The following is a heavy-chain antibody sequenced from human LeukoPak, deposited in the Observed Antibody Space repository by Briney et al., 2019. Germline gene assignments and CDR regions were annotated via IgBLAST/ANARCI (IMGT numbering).Heavy chain of an antibody. J-gene: IGHJ4*02. CDR2: INHSGST. CDR1: GGSFSDYY. V-gene: IGHV4-34*01. CDR3: ASRKLGNDY. D-gene: IGHD7-27*01. Sequence: PSETLSLICAVFGGSFSDYYWNWIRQPPGKGLEWIGEINHSGSTNYNPSLKSRVTISVDTSKNQFSLKLNSVTAADTAVYYCASRKLGNDYWGQGTLVTVSS.